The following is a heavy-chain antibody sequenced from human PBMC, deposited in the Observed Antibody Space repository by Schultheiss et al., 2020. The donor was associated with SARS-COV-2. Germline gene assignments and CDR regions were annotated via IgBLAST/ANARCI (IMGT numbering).Heavy chain of an antibody. V-gene: IGHV4-34*01. CDR1: GGSFSGYY. D-gene: IGHD2-15*01. Sequence: SETLSLTCAVYGGSFSGYYWSWIRQPPGKGLEWIGEINHSGSTNYNPSLKSRVTISFDTSNNQLSLKLTSVTAADTAVYYCAVTLRADRSGSAEYFQHWGQGTLVTVSS. CDR2: INHSGST. J-gene: IGHJ1*01. CDR3: AVTLRADRSGSAEYFQH.